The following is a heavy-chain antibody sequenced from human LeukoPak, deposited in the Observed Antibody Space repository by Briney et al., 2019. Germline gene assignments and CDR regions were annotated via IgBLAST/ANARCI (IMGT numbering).Heavy chain of an antibody. CDR1: GGSISSYY. J-gene: IGHJ3*02. V-gene: IGHV4-4*07. Sequence: SETLSLTCTVSGGSISSYYWSWIRQPAGKGLEWIGRIYTSGSTNYNPSLKSRVAMSVDTSKNQFSLKLSSVTAADTAVYYCARDWRRNYYDSSGYYAFDIWGQGTMVTVSS. D-gene: IGHD3-22*01. CDR2: IYTSGST. CDR3: ARDWRRNYYDSSGYYAFDI.